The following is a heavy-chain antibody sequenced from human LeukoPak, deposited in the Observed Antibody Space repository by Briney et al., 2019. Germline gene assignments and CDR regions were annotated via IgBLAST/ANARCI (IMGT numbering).Heavy chain of an antibody. CDR2: IYYSGST. Sequence: PSETLSLTCTVSGGSISSYYWSWIRQPPGKGLEWLGYIYYSGSTNYNPSLKSRVTISVDTSKNQFSLKLSSVTAADTAVYYCARDWAPTVTPDWYFDLWGRGTLVTVSS. D-gene: IGHD4-17*01. V-gene: IGHV4-59*01. J-gene: IGHJ2*01. CDR1: GGSISSYY. CDR3: ARDWAPTVTPDWYFDL.